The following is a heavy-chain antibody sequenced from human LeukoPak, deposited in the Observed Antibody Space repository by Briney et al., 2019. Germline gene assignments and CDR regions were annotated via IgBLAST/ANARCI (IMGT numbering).Heavy chain of an antibody. CDR3: ARDLGICSSTSCYGSAFDI. J-gene: IGHJ3*02. D-gene: IGHD2-2*01. CDR1: GGTFSSYA. Sequence: SVKVSCKASGGTFSSYAISWVRQAPGQGLEWMGGIIPIFGTANYAQKFQGRVTITTDESTSTAYMELSSLRSEDTAVYYCARDLGICSSTSCYGSAFDIWGQGTMVTVSS. V-gene: IGHV1-69*05. CDR2: IIPIFGTA.